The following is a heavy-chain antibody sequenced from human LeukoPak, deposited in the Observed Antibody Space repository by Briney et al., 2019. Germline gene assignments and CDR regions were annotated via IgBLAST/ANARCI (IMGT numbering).Heavy chain of an antibody. J-gene: IGHJ4*02. CDR3: ASLKKQQLVNY. D-gene: IGHD6-13*01. V-gene: IGHV3-30*03. Sequence: PGRSLRLSCAASGFTFSSYGMHWVRQAPGKGLEWVAVISYDGSNKYYADSVKGRFTISRDNSKNTLYLQMNSLRAEDTAVYYCASLKKQQLVNYWGQGTLVTVSS. CDR1: GFTFSSYG. CDR2: ISYDGSNK.